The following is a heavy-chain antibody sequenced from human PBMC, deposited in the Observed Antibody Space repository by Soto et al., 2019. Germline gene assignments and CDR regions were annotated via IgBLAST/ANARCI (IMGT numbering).Heavy chain of an antibody. CDR2: ISAYNGNT. V-gene: IGHV1-18*01. Sequence: QVQLVQSGAEVKKPGASVKVSCKASDYTFSNYGINWVRQAPGQGLEWMGWISAYNGNTNYAQKLQGRVTMTTDTXXSXAXXVRRSLRSDETAVYYCARDHFGAISGSSYHSAMEVWGQGTTVTGSS. CDR1: DYTFSNYG. D-gene: IGHD3-10*01. J-gene: IGHJ6*02. CDR3: ARDHFGAISGSSYHSAMEV.